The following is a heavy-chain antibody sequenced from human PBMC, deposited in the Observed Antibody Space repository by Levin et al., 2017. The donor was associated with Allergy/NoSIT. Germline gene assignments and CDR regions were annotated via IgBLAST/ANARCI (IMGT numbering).Heavy chain of an antibody. CDR3: ARDPGYYGSGSYPEFNYFDY. V-gene: IGHV3-30-3*01. D-gene: IGHD3-10*01. CDR2: ISYDGSNK. Sequence: TGGSLRLSCAASGFTFSSYAMHWVRQAPGKGLEWVAVISYDGSNKYYADSVKGRFTISRDNSKNTLYLQMNSLRAEDTAVYYCARDPGYYGSGSYPEFNYFDYWGQGTLVTVSS. CDR1: GFTFSSYA. J-gene: IGHJ4*02.